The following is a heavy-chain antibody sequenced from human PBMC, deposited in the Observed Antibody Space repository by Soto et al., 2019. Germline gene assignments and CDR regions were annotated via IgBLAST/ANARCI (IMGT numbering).Heavy chain of an antibody. CDR2: FHYGEST. Sequence: PSETLSLTCTVSGVSISSGPYCWIWIRQPPGEGLEWIATFHYGESTHYNPSLESRVTVSVDTSQNHFSLKVSSVTVADTAVYYCARLVGFCSSTNCYGYYAMDVWGQGTKVTVSS. CDR1: GVSISSGPYC. V-gene: IGHV4-39*02. J-gene: IGHJ6*02. D-gene: IGHD2-2*01. CDR3: ARLVGFCSSTNCYGYYAMDV.